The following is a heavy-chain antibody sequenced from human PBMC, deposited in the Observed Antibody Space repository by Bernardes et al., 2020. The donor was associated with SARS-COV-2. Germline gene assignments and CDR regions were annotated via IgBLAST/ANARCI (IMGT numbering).Heavy chain of an antibody. CDR3: AREAPPRRVDTAMVPLRYYYGMDV. V-gene: IGHV3-21*01. CDR1: GFTFSSYS. J-gene: IGHJ6*02. CDR2: ISSSSSYI. Sequence: GGSLRLSCAASGFTFSSYSMNWVRQAPGKGLEWVSSISSSSSYIYYADSVKGRFTISRDNAKNSLYLQMNSLRAEDTAVYYCAREAPPRRVDTAMVPLRYYYGMDVWGQGTTVTVSS. D-gene: IGHD5-18*01.